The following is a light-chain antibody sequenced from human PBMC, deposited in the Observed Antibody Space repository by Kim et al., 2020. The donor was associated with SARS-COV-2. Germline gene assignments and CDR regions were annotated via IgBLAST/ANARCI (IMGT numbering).Light chain of an antibody. J-gene: IGLJ3*02. CDR3: QVWDSSSDLV. V-gene: IGLV3-21*04. CDR1: NIGSKS. Sequence: SYELTQPPSVSVAPGKTARITCGGKNIGSKSVHWYQQKPGQAPVLVIYYDSDRPSGIPERFSGSNSGNTATLTISRVEAGDEADYYCQVWDSSSDLVFGGGTQLTVL. CDR2: YDS.